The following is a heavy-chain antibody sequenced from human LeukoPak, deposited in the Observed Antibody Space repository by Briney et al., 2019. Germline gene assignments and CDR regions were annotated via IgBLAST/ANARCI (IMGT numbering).Heavy chain of an antibody. Sequence: SETLSLTCAVYGGSFSGYYWSWIRQPPGKGLEWIGEINHSGSTNYNPSLKSRVTISVDTSKNQFSLKLSSVTAADTAVYYYARAPSAYYYDSSGYSTPRFDYWGQGTLVTVSS. V-gene: IGHV4-34*01. CDR1: GGSFSGYY. J-gene: IGHJ4*02. CDR3: ARAPSAYYYDSSGYSTPRFDY. CDR2: INHSGST. D-gene: IGHD3-22*01.